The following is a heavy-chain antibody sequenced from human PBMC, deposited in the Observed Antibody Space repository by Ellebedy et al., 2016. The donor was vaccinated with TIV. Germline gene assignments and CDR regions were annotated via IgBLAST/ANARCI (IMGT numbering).Heavy chain of an antibody. CDR3: VRDSRVTTSYTYYGLDV. CDR2: ISYDGSNT. CDR1: GFTFSNYA. D-gene: IGHD4-17*01. Sequence: GESLKISCAASGFTFSNYAIHWVRQAPGKGLEWVSLISYDGSNTVYSDSVKGRFTISRDNSKNTVYLHMHSLRAEDTAVYYCVRDSRVTTSYTYYGLDVWGQGTTVTVSS. V-gene: IGHV3-30-3*01. J-gene: IGHJ6*02.